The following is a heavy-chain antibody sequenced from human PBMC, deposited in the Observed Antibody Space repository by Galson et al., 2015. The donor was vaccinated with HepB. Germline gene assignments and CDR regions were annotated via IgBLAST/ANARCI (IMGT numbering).Heavy chain of an antibody. CDR3: GRSNLGITAFDM. CDR2: MYYSGST. V-gene: IGHV4-39*06. J-gene: IGHJ3*02. Sequence: LSLTCTVSGGCISSISYYWGWIRQPPGKGLEWIGSMYYSGSTYYTPSLKSRVPVSVDTSSNQIPLKLTSVTAAATAVYYCGRSNLGITAFDMWGQGTMVAVTS. D-gene: IGHD1-14*01. CDR1: GGCISSISYY.